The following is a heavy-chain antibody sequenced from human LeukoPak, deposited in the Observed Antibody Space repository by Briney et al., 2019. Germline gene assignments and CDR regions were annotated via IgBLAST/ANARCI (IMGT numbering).Heavy chain of an antibody. CDR3: ASNSYYYGSGSSYDY. Sequence: GGSLRLSCAASGFTFSDYYMSWIRQAPGKGLEWVSYISSSGSTIYYADSVKGLFTISRDNAKNSLYLQMNSLRAEDTAVYYCASNSYYYGSGSSYDYWGQGTLVTVSS. D-gene: IGHD3-10*01. V-gene: IGHV3-11*01. CDR2: ISSSGSTI. J-gene: IGHJ4*02. CDR1: GFTFSDYY.